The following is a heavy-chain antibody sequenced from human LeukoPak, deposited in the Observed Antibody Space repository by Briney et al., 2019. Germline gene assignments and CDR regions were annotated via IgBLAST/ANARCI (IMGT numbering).Heavy chain of an antibody. J-gene: IGHJ5*02. V-gene: IGHV4-59*01. D-gene: IGHD3-16*01. CDR3: ARRLGELNWFDP. CDR1: GGSISSYY. Sequence: SETLSLTCTVSGGSISSYYWSWIRQPPGKGLEGIGYIYYRGSTNYNPSLKSRVTISVDTSKNQFSLKLSSVTAAATAVYYCARRLGELNWFDPWGQGTLVTVSS. CDR2: IYYRGST.